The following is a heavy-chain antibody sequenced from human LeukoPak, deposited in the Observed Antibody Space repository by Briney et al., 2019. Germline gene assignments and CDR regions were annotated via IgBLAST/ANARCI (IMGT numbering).Heavy chain of an antibody. J-gene: IGHJ4*02. Sequence: GGSLRLSCAASGFTFSSYSMNWVRQAPGKGLEWVSHFTASGTAMFYADSVKGRFTISRDNAKNSLYLQMNSLRDEDTAVYYCASSGSYRFDYWGQGTLVTVSS. D-gene: IGHD1-26*01. CDR3: ASSGSYRFDY. V-gene: IGHV3-48*02. CDR1: GFTFSSYS. CDR2: FTASGTAM.